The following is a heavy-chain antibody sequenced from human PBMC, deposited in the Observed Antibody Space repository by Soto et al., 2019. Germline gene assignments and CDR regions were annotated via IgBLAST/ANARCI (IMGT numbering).Heavy chain of an antibody. Sequence: GGSLSLSCAASGFTFSSYGMHWVRQAPGKGLEWVAVIWYDGSNKYYADSVKGRFTISRDNSKNTLYLQMNSLRAEDTAVYYCARDLVLRYFDWLSPPYGMDVWGQGTTVTVSS. CDR3: ARDLVLRYFDWLSPPYGMDV. CDR2: IWYDGSNK. D-gene: IGHD3-9*01. CDR1: GFTFSSYG. V-gene: IGHV3-33*01. J-gene: IGHJ6*02.